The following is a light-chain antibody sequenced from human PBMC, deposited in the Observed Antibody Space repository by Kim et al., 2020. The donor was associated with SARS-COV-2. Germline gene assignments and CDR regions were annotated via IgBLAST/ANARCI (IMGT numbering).Light chain of an antibody. V-gene: IGKV4-1*01. CDR2: WAS. J-gene: IGKJ4*01. Sequence: DIVMTQSPDSLAVSLGERATINCKSSQSVLYSSNNKNYLAWYQQEPGQPPKLLIYWASTRESGVPDRFGGSGSGTDFTLTISSLQAEDVAIYYCQQYYSTLTFGGGTKVDIK. CDR1: QSVLYSSNNKNY. CDR3: QQYYSTLT.